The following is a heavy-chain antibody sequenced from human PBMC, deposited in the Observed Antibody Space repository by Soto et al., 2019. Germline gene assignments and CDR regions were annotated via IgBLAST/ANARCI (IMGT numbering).Heavy chain of an antibody. Sequence: QVQLQESGPKLVKPSQTLSLTCSVSGGSISTVGHYWTWIRQPPGKGLEWIGSIYHTGSTYYSKSLRSRLTMSVDTSKSQFSLRLRSVTAADTAVYYCARATGTLRSRNCDYWGQGRLVTVSS. V-gene: IGHV4-31*03. CDR1: GGSISTVGHY. D-gene: IGHD1-1*01. CDR3: ARATGTLRSRNCDY. J-gene: IGHJ4*02. CDR2: IYHTGST.